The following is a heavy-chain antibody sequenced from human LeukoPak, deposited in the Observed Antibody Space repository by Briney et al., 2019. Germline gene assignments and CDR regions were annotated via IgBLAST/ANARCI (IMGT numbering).Heavy chain of an antibody. Sequence: SGGSLRLSCAASGFTISSYEMNWVRQAPGKRLEWVSYISSSGSTIYYADSVKGRFTISRDNAKNSLYLQMDSLRGEDTAVYYCARDSYSRSWYWDYWGQGTLVTVSS. D-gene: IGHD6-13*01. V-gene: IGHV3-48*03. CDR3: ARDSYSRSWYWDY. CDR1: GFTISSYE. J-gene: IGHJ4*02. CDR2: ISSSGSTI.